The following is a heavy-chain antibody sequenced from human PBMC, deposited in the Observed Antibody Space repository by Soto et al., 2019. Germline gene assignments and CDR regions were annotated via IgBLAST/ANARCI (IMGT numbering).Heavy chain of an antibody. D-gene: IGHD3-16*02. Sequence: WGSLRLSCAASGFTCSSYARSWVRQAPGKGLEWVSAISGSGGSTYYADSVKGRFTISRDNPKNTLYLQMNSLRAEDTAVYYCAKDLSYFDYWGQGTLVTVSS. J-gene: IGHJ4*02. CDR3: AKDLSYFDY. V-gene: IGHV3-23*01. CDR1: GFTCSSYA. CDR2: ISGSGGST.